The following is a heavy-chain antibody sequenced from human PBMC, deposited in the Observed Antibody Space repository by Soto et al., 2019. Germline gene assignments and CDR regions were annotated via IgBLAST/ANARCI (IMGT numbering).Heavy chain of an antibody. CDR2: IYYSGST. CDR3: ARVYLASSSWLFDY. Sequence: PSETLSLTCTVSGGSVSSGSYYWSWIRQPPGKGLEWIGYIYYSGSTNYNPSLKSRVTISVDTSKNQFSLKLSSVTAADTAVYYCARVYLASSSWLFDYWGQGTLVTVSS. D-gene: IGHD6-13*01. J-gene: IGHJ4*02. CDR1: GGSVSSGSYY. V-gene: IGHV4-61*01.